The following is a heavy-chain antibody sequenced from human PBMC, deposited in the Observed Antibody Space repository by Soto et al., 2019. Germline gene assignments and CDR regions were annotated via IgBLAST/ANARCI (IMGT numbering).Heavy chain of an antibody. CDR1: GLTFSSYG. V-gene: IGHV3-30*18. D-gene: IGHD6-13*01. CDR3: AKDRGQQLAPKYFQH. Sequence: QVQLVESGGGVAQPGRSLRLSCAASGLTFSSYGMHWVRQAPGKGLEWVAVISYDGSNKYYADSVKGRFTISRDNSKNTLYLQMNSLRAEDTAVYYCAKDRGQQLAPKYFQHWGQGTLVTVSS. CDR2: ISYDGSNK. J-gene: IGHJ1*01.